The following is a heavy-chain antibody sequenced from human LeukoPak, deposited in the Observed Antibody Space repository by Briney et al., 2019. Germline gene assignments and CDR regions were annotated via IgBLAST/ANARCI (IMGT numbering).Heavy chain of an antibody. CDR2: INHSGST. CDR3: ARGGHSDIVVVPAPFWFDP. Sequence: SETLSLTCAVYGGSFSGYYWSWIRQPPGKGLEWIGEINHSGSTNYNPSLKSRVTISVDTSKNQFSLKLSSVTAADTAVYYCARGGHSDIVVVPAPFWFDPWGQGTLVTVSS. J-gene: IGHJ5*02. CDR1: GGSFSGYY. D-gene: IGHD2-2*01. V-gene: IGHV4-34*01.